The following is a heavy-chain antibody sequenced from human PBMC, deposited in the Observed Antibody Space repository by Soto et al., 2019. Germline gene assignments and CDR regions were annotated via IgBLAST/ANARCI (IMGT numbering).Heavy chain of an antibody. CDR3: ARAVQYCDASGYAN. D-gene: IGHD3-22*01. J-gene: IGHJ4*02. CDR2: ISAYNGNS. V-gene: IGHV1-18*01. CDR1: GYSFSTSG. Sequence: QVKLVQSGAEVKKPGASIKVSCKASGYSFSTSGMTWVRQAPGQGLEWVGWISAYNGNSNYDQNLQDGVTMTTDTSTTTAYLELMSLRSDDSAVYYCARAVQYCDASGYANWGQGTLVTVSS.